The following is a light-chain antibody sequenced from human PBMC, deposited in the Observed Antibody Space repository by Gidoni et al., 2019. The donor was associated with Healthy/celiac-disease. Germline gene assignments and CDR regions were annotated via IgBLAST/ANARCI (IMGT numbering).Light chain of an antibody. CDR1: QSVSSIY. CDR3: QQYGSSSLT. CDR2: GAS. J-gene: IGKJ4*01. V-gene: IGKV3-20*01. Sequence: EIVLTQSPGTLSLSPGERATLSCRASQSVSSIYLAWYQQKPGQAPRLLISGASSRATGIPDRFSGSGSGTDFTLTISRLEPEDFAVYYCQQYGSSSLTFGGGTKVEIK.